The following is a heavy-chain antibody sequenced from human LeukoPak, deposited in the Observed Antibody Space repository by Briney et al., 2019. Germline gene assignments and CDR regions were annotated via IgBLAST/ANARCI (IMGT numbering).Heavy chain of an antibody. J-gene: IGHJ1*01. V-gene: IGHV4-34*01. CDR3: ARGGRRPIQYFQH. D-gene: IGHD3-10*01. CDR1: GGSFSGYY. CDR2: INHSGST. Sequence: SGTLSLTCAVYGGSFSGYYWSWIRQPPGKGLEWIGEINHSGSTNYNPSLKSRVTISVDTSKNQFSLKLSSVTAADTAVYYCARGGRRPIQYFQHWGQGTLVTVSS.